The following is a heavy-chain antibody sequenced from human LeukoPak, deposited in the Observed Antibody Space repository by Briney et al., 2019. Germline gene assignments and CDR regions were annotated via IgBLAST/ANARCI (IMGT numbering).Heavy chain of an antibody. V-gene: IGHV3-23*01. CDR2: ISGSGGST. J-gene: IGHJ4*02. Sequence: PGGSLRLSCAAPGFTFSSYGMHWVRQAPGKGLEWVAAISGSGGSTFYADSVKGRFTISRDNSKNTLYLQMNSLRAEDTAVYYCAKVSFWGDLSSSSVVSPFDYWGQGTLVTVSS. CDR1: GFTFSSYG. CDR3: AKVSFWGDLSSSSVVSPFDY. D-gene: IGHD6-6*01.